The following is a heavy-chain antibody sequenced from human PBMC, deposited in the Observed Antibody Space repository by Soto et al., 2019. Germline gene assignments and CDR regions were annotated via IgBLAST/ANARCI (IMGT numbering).Heavy chain of an antibody. D-gene: IGHD2-15*01. CDR1: GGTFSSYA. CDR2: IIPIFGTA. Sequence: GASVKVSCKASGGTFSSYAISWVRQAPGQGLEWMGGIIPIFGTANYAQKLQGRVTITADESTSTAYMELSSLRSEDTAVYYCASGSPRVAATRRNSGYYYYGMDVWGQGTTVTVSS. J-gene: IGHJ6*02. V-gene: IGHV1-69*13. CDR3: ASGSPRVAATRRNSGYYYYGMDV.